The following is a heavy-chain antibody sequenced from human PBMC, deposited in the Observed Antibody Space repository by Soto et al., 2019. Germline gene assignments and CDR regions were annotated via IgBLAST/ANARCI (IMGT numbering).Heavy chain of an antibody. Sequence: LTLTCAVSGGSISSGGYSWSWIRQPPGKGLEWIGYIYHSGSTYYNPSLKSRVTISVDRSKNQFSLKLSSVTAADTAVYYCARAYGHYYFDYWGQGTLVTVSS. J-gene: IGHJ4*02. CDR3: ARAYGHYYFDY. CDR2: IYHSGST. V-gene: IGHV4-30-2*01. D-gene: IGHD3-3*02. CDR1: GGSISSGGYS.